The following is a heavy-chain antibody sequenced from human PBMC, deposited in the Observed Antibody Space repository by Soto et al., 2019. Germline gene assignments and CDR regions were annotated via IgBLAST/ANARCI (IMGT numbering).Heavy chain of an antibody. D-gene: IGHD3-9*01. CDR1: GYTITSYA. J-gene: IGHJ5*02. Sequence: GASVKVSCKASGYTITSYAMHWVRQAPGQRLEWMGWINAGNGNTKYSQKFQGRVTITRDTSASTAYMELSSLRSEDTAVYYCARDRSGDYDILIDPWGQGTLVTVSS. CDR3: ARDRSGDYDILIDP. V-gene: IGHV1-3*01. CDR2: INAGNGNT.